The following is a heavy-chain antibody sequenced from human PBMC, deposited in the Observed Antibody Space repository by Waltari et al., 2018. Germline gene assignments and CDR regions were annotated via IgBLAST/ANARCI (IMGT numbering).Heavy chain of an antibody. Sequence: QLQLQESGPGLVEPSETLSLTCTVSGGSISSHYWSWIRQPPGKGLEWIGYIYYSGSTNYNPSLKSRVTISVDTSKNQFSLKLSSVTAADTAVYYCAGGIVGALDDAFDIWGQGTMVTVSS. V-gene: IGHV4-59*11. CDR2: IYYSGST. J-gene: IGHJ3*02. D-gene: IGHD1-26*01. CDR3: AGGIVGALDDAFDI. CDR1: GGSISSHY.